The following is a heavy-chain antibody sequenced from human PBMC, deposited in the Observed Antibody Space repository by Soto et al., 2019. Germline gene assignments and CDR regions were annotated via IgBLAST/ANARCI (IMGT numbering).Heavy chain of an antibody. Sequence: QVQLQESGPGLVKPSQTLSLTCTVSGGSISSGGYYWSWIRQHPGKGLEWIGYIYYSGSTYYNPSLKSRVTISVDTSKKQCSLKLSSVTAADTAVYYCARGQTLTGGMDVWGQGTTVTVSS. CDR2: IYYSGST. CDR3: ARGQTLTGGMDV. J-gene: IGHJ6*02. CDR1: GGSISSGGYY. D-gene: IGHD3-10*01. V-gene: IGHV4-31*03.